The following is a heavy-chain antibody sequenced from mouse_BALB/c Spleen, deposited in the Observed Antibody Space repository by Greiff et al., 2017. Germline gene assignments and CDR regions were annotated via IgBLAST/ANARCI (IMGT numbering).Heavy chain of an antibody. J-gene: IGHJ4*01. CDR1: GFTFSSYT. CDR2: ISSGGSYT. D-gene: IGHD1-1*01. CDR3: TSTTVVPYYAMDY. Sequence: EVQLVESGGGLVKPGGSLKLSCAASGFTFSSYTMSWVRQTPEKRLEWVATISSGGSYTYYPDSVKGRFTISRDNAKNTLYLQMSSLKSEDTAMYYCTSTTVVPYYAMDYWGQGTSVTVSS. V-gene: IGHV5-6-4*01.